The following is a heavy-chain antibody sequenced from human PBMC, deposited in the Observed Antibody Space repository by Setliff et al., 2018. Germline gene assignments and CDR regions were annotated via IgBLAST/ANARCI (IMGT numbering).Heavy chain of an antibody. V-gene: IGHV1-2*02. Sequence: ASVKVSCKASGYTFNNYFLHWLRQAPGQGLEWMGWINPNAGNINYIQKFQGRVTMTRDTSISTAYIELRRLKSDDTAVYYCARERGDIVSTTSYYYYMDVWGKGTTVTVSS. J-gene: IGHJ6*03. CDR2: INPNAGNI. D-gene: IGHD5-12*01. CDR1: GYTFNNYF. CDR3: ARERGDIVSTTSYYYYMDV.